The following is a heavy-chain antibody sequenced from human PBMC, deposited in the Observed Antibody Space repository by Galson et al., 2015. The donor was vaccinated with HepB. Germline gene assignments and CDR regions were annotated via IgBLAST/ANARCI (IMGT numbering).Heavy chain of an antibody. CDR1: GFTFGDYA. CDR3: TRAQRGPHITMVRGVITVGVFDI. D-gene: IGHD3-10*01. J-gene: IGHJ3*02. Sequence: SLRLSCATSGFTFGDYAMSWFRQAPGKGLEWVGFIRSKAYGGTTEYAASVKGRFTISRDDSKSIAYLQMNSLETEDTAVYYCTRAQRGPHITMVRGVITVGVFDIWGQGTKVTVSS. V-gene: IGHV3-49*03. CDR2: IRSKAYGGTT.